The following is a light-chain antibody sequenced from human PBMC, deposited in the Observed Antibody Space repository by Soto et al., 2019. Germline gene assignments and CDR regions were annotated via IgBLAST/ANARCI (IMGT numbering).Light chain of an antibody. V-gene: IGKV3-20*01. CDR3: QQYGSSPLYT. CDR2: GAS. Sequence: EIVLTQSPGTLSFSPGERATLCCRASQSVSSSYLAWYQQKPGQAPRLLIYGASSRATGIPGRFSGSGSGTDFTLTISRLEPEDFAVYYCQQYGSSPLYTFGQGTKLEIK. CDR1: QSVSSSY. J-gene: IGKJ2*01.